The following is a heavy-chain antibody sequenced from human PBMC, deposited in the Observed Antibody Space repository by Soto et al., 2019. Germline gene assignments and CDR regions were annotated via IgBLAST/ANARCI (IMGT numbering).Heavy chain of an antibody. CDR2: IIPIFGTA. CDR1: GGTFSSYA. CDR3: ATGWELPGSYYYYGMDV. Sequence: GASVKVSCKASGGTFSSYAISWVRQAPGQGLEWMGGIIPIFGTANYAQKFQGRVTITADESTSTAYMELSSLRSEDTAVYYCATGWELPGSYYYYGMDVWGQGTTVTVSS. J-gene: IGHJ6*02. D-gene: IGHD1-7*01. V-gene: IGHV1-69*13.